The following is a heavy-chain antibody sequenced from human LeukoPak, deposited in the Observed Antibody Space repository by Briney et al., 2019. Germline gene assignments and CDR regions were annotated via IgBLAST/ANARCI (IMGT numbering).Heavy chain of an antibody. J-gene: IGHJ4*02. CDR3: ARGRYCSGGSCYYFDY. D-gene: IGHD2-15*01. CDR2: IYYSGST. Sequence: SETLSLTCTGSGGSISSYYWSWIRQPPGKGLEWIGYIYYSGSTNYNPSLKSRVTISVDTSKNQFSLKLSSVTAADTAVYYCARGRYCSGGSCYYFDYWGQGTLVTVSS. V-gene: IGHV4-59*01. CDR1: GGSISSYY.